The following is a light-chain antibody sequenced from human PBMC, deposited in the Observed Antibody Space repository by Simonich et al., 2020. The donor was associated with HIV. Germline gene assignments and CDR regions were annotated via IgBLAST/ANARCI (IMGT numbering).Light chain of an antibody. Sequence: EIVLTQSPATLSLSPGNRATLSCRARQIVSSYLAWDQQKPGLAPRPLISHASNRATGIPARFSGRGSGTDFTLTISSLQSEDFAVYFCQQYNKWPYTFGQGTKLEIK. CDR3: QQYNKWPYT. V-gene: IGKV3-11*01. CDR1: QIVSSY. CDR2: HAS. J-gene: IGKJ2*01.